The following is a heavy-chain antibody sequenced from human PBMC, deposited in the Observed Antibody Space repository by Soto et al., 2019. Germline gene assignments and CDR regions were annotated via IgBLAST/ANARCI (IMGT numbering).Heavy chain of an antibody. D-gene: IGHD1-26*01. Sequence: GGSLRLSCAASGFTFSNYGMHWVRQAPGKGLEWVAVISYDGSNKYHADSVKGRFTISRDNSKNTLYLQMNSLRAEDTAVYYCAKVGFSGSSTYYSYYGMDVWGQGTTVTVSS. J-gene: IGHJ6*02. CDR3: AKVGFSGSSTYYSYYGMDV. CDR2: ISYDGSNK. V-gene: IGHV3-30*18. CDR1: GFTFSNYG.